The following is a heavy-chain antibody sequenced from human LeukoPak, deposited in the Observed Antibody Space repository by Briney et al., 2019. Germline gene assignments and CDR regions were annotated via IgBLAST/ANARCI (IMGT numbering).Heavy chain of an antibody. CDR2: FDPEDGET. J-gene: IGHJ4*02. V-gene: IGHV1-24*01. D-gene: IGHD6-19*01. CDR3: ATETMYSSGWYRFDY. CDR1: GYTLIELS. Sequence: ASVKVSCKVSGYTLIELSMHWVRQAPGKGLEWMGGFDPEDGETIYAQKFQGRVTMTEDTSTDTAYMELSSLRSEDTAVYYRATETMYSSGWYRFDYWGQGTLVTVSS.